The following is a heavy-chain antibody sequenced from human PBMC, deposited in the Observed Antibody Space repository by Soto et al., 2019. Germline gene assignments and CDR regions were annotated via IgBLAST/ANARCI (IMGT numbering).Heavy chain of an antibody. Sequence: ASVKVSCKASGYTFTSYGISWVRQAPGQGLEWMGWISAYNGNTNYAQKLQGRVTMTTDTSTSTAYMELRSLRSDDTAVYYCERDLHGDMVATVAFNSWGQGTLVTVSS. J-gene: IGHJ4*02. CDR1: GYTFTSYG. CDR3: ERDLHGDMVATVAFNS. D-gene: IGHD5-12*01. V-gene: IGHV1-18*01. CDR2: ISAYNGNT.